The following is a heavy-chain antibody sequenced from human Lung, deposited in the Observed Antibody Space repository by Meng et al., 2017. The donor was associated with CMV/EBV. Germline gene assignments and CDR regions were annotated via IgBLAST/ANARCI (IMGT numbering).Heavy chain of an antibody. D-gene: IGHD2-21*01. CDR3: ARLPGGDYFTDY. Sequence: GGSLRLSCKVSGYSFTSYWIGWVRQMPGKGLEWMGIIYPGDSDTRYSPSFHGQVTISADKSISTAYLQWSNQKASDTAMYNCARLPGGDYFTDYWGQGTLVTVSS. CDR1: GYSFTSYW. CDR2: IYPGDSDT. V-gene: IGHV5-51*01. J-gene: IGHJ4*02.